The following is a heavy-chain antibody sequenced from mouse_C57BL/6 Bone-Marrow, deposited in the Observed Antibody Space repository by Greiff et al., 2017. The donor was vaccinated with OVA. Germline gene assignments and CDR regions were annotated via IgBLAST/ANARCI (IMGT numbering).Heavy chain of an antibody. CDR1: GFSFNTYA. Sequence: EVPVVESGGGLVQPKGSLKLSCAASGFSFNTYAMNWVRQAPGKGLEWVARIRSKSNNYATYYADSVKDRFTISRDDSESMLYLQMNNLKTEDTAMYYCVRHDVYWYFDVWGTGTTVTVSS. V-gene: IGHV10-1*01. D-gene: IGHD2-3*01. CDR3: VRHDVYWYFDV. J-gene: IGHJ1*03. CDR2: IRSKSNNYAT.